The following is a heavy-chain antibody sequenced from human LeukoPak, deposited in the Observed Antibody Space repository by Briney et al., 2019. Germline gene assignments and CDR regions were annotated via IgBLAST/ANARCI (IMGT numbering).Heavy chain of an antibody. J-gene: IGHJ4*02. V-gene: IGHV3-48*04. Sequence: PGGSLRLSCAASGFTFSSYGMSWVRQAPGKGLEWVSYISSSGSTIYYADSVKGRFTISRDNAKNSLYLQMNSLRAEDTAVYYCAREIISERNYWGQGTLVTVSS. D-gene: IGHD3-3*02. CDR2: ISSSGSTI. CDR1: GFTFSSYG. CDR3: AREIISERNY.